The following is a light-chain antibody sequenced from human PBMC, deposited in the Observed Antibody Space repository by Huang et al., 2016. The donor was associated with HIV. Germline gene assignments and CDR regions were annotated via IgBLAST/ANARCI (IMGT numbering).Light chain of an antibody. Sequence: DILLTQSPSSLSASVGDRVTITCRASQNINTYFTWYQQNPGKAPNLLIQSAATLQTGVPSRFSGSGSGTDFTLTVNSLQPEDSATYYCQQGYSALITFGQGTRL. V-gene: IGKV1-39*01. CDR2: SAA. CDR3: QQGYSALIT. CDR1: QNINTY. J-gene: IGKJ5*01.